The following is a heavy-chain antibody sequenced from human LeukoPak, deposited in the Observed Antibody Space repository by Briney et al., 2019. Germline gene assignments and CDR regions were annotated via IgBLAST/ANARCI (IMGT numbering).Heavy chain of an antibody. J-gene: IGHJ4*02. Sequence: GKSLRLSCAASGFSFSTYGIHWVRQAPGKGLEWVAVMWYDGSKDYYADSVKGRFTISRDTSKNTLYLQMNNLRAEDTAGYYCAKDRETYEYTFDYWGQGTLVTVSS. CDR2: MWYDGSKD. CDR1: GFSFSTYG. CDR3: AKDRETYEYTFDY. V-gene: IGHV3-33*06. D-gene: IGHD6-6*01.